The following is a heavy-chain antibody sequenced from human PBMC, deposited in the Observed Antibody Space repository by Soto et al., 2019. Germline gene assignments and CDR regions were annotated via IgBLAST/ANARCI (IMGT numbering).Heavy chain of an antibody. D-gene: IGHD2-21*02. CDR3: ARVAGSVVVTERYYYGMDV. J-gene: IGHJ6*02. CDR1: GYTFTSYY. V-gene: IGHV1-46*01. CDR2: INPSGGST. Sequence: ASVKVSCKASGYTFTSYYIHWVRQAPGQGLEWMGIINPSGGSTSYAQKFQGRVTMTRDTSTSTVYMELSSLRSEDTAVYYCARVAGSVVVTERYYYGMDVWGQGPTVTVSS.